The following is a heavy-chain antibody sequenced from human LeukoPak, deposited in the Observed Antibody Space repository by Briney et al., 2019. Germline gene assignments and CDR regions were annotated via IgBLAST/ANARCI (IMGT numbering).Heavy chain of an antibody. J-gene: IGHJ4*02. CDR1: GGSVSSGSHY. CDR2: IYYSGST. V-gene: IGHV4-61*01. D-gene: IGHD1-26*01. Sequence: SETLSLTCTASGGSVSSGSHYWSWIRQPPGKGLEWIGYIYYSGSTNYNPSLKSRVTISVDTSKNQVSLKLSSVTAANTAVYYCTRGGTYTAGSFDYWGQGTLVTVSS. CDR3: TRGGTYTAGSFDY.